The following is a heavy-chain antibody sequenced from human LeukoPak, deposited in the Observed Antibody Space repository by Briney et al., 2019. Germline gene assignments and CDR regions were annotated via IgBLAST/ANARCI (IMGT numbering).Heavy chain of an antibody. CDR3: ARQGYWSGYFVFDY. CDR2: IYYTGTT. D-gene: IGHD3-3*01. J-gene: IGHJ4*02. CDR1: GGSISSYY. Sequence: PSETLSLTCTVSGGSISSYYWSWIRQPPGKGLEYIGFIYYTGTTNYNPSLKSRVTISVDTSKNQFSLKLSSVTAADTAVYYCARQGYWSGYFVFDYWGQGALVTVSS. V-gene: IGHV4-59*08.